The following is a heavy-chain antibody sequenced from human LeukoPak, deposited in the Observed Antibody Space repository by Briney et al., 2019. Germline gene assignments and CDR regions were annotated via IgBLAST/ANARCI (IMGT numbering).Heavy chain of an antibody. CDR1: GGSISSSSYY. D-gene: IGHD5-18*01. CDR2: IYYSGST. CDR3: VGRVEYSYGYVAY. Sequence: SETLSLTCTVSGGSISSSSYYWGWIRQPPGKGLEWIGSIYYSGSTYYNPSLKSRVTISVDTSKNQFSLKLSSVTAADTAVYYCVGRVEYSYGYVAYWGQGTLVTVSS. J-gene: IGHJ4*02. V-gene: IGHV4-39*01.